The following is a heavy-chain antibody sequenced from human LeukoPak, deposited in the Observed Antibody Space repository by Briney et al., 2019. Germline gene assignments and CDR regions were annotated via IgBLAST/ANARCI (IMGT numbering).Heavy chain of an antibody. J-gene: IGHJ4*02. CDR1: GFTFNSYW. D-gene: IGHD3-9*01. CDR3: AKNSFDWSQGFSDY. V-gene: IGHV3-74*01. Sequence: GGSLRLSCAASGFTFNSYWMHWVRQAPGKGRVWVSRINSDGSSTSYADSVKGRFTISRDNSKNTLSLQMNSLRAEDTAVYYCAKNSFDWSQGFSDYWGQGSLVTVSS. CDR2: INSDGSST.